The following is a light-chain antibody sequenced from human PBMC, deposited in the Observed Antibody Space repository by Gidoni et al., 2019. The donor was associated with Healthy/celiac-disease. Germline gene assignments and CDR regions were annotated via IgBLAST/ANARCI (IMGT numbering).Light chain of an antibody. CDR3: AAWDDSLSGNWV. CDR2: RNN. Sequence: QSVLTQPPSASGTHGQRVTISCSGSSSNIGSNYVYWYQQLPGTAPKLLIYRNNQRPSGVPDRFSGSKSGTSASLAISGLRSEDEADYYCAAWDDSLSGNWVFGGGTKLTVL. V-gene: IGLV1-47*01. CDR1: SSNIGSNY. J-gene: IGLJ3*02.